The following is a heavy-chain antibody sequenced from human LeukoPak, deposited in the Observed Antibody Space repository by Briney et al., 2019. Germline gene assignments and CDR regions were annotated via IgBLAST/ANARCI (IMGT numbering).Heavy chain of an antibody. CDR3: ASSYQTLFYFDY. Sequence: EASVKVSCKASGYTFTGYYMHWVRQAPGQGLEWMGWINPNSGGTNYAQKFQGWVTMTRDTSISTAYMELSSLRSEDTAVYYCASSYQTLFYFDYWGQGTLVTVSS. CDR1: GYTFTGYY. CDR2: INPNSGGT. J-gene: IGHJ4*02. V-gene: IGHV1-2*04. D-gene: IGHD5-18*01.